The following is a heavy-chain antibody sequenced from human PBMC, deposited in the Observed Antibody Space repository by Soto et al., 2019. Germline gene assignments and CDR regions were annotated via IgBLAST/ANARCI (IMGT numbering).Heavy chain of an antibody. D-gene: IGHD5-18*01. CDR1: GFTVSSNY. Sequence: EVQLVESGGGLIQPGGSLRLSCAASGFTVSSNYMSWVRQAPGKGLEWVSVIYSGGSTYYADSVKGRFTISRDNSKNTLYLQMNSLRAEDTAVYYCAREMDTAMVNYFDYWGQGTLVTVSS. CDR2: IYSGGST. V-gene: IGHV3-53*01. J-gene: IGHJ4*02. CDR3: AREMDTAMVNYFDY.